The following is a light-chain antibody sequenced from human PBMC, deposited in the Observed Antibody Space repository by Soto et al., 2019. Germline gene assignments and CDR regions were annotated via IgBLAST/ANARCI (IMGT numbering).Light chain of an antibody. Sequence: DIQLTQSPSFLSASVGDRVTITCRASQGISSYLAWYQQKPGKAPKLLIYAASTLQSGVPSRFSGSGSGTEFTLTISSLKPEDFATCYCQQLNSYPLTFGGGTKVEIK. CDR3: QQLNSYPLT. CDR1: QGISSY. V-gene: IGKV1-9*01. J-gene: IGKJ4*01. CDR2: AAS.